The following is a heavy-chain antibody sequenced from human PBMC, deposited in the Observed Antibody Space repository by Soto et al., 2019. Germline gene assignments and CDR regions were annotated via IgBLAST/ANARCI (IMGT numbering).Heavy chain of an antibody. Sequence: QITLKESGPTLVKPTQTLTLTCTFSGFSLSTSGVGVGWIRQPPGKALEWLALIYWDDDKRYSPSLKSRLTITKDTSKNQVVLTMTNMDPVDIATYYCARLGRDFWSGYLDYWGQGTLVTVSS. V-gene: IGHV2-5*02. CDR1: GFSLSTSGVG. D-gene: IGHD3-3*01. J-gene: IGHJ4*02. CDR2: IYWDDDK. CDR3: ARLGRDFWSGYLDY.